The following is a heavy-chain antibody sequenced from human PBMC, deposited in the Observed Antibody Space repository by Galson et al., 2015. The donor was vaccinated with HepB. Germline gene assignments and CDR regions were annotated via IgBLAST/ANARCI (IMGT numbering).Heavy chain of an antibody. D-gene: IGHD3-10*01. CDR2: IAHDGKTE. CDR3: ARSITMVRINTPDY. CDR1: GFTFSSYA. Sequence: SLRLSCAASGFTFSSYAVHLVRQAPGKGLEWVAVIAHDGKTEYYADSVRSRFTISRDNSNNTLYLQLNSPRLEDTAVYYCARSITMVRINTPDYWGQGTLVIVSS. J-gene: IGHJ4*02. V-gene: IGHV3-30*17.